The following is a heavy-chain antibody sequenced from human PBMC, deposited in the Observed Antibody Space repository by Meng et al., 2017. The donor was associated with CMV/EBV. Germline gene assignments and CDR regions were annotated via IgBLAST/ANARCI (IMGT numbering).Heavy chain of an antibody. Sequence: GGSLRLSCAASGFTFSSYGMHWVRQAPGKGLEWVAVIWYDGSNKYYADSVKGRFTISRDNSKNTLYLQMNSLRAEDTAVYYCAKDFRDIVVVPAAEQNYYYYGMDVWGQGTTVTVSS. D-gene: IGHD2-2*01. CDR1: GFTFSSYG. CDR2: IWYDGSNK. CDR3: AKDFRDIVVVPAAEQNYYYYGMDV. V-gene: IGHV3-33*06. J-gene: IGHJ6*02.